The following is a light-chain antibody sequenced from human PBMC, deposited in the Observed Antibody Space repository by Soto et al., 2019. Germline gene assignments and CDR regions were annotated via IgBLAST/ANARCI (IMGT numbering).Light chain of an antibody. CDR2: DAS. Sequence: EIVLTQSPATLSLSPGERATLSCRASQSGISYLAWYQQKPGQAPRLLIYDASNRATGIPARFSGSGSGTDFTLTISSLEPEDFAVYYCQQRSNWPRTFGQGTKVEIK. J-gene: IGKJ1*01. V-gene: IGKV3-11*01. CDR3: QQRSNWPRT. CDR1: QSGISY.